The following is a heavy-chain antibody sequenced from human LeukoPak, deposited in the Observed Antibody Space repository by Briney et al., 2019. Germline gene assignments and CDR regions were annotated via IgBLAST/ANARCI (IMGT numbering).Heavy chain of an antibody. V-gene: IGHV3-7*03. CDR3: ARNNGMDV. CDR2: VNRDGSET. Sequence: GGSLRLCCAASGFTLSNHWMTWVRQIPGRGPEWVANVNRDGSETYYLDSVKGRFTIFKDNAKNSLYLQMNSLRAEDTALYHCARNNGMDVWGQGTTVIVSS. J-gene: IGHJ6*02. CDR1: GFTLSNHW.